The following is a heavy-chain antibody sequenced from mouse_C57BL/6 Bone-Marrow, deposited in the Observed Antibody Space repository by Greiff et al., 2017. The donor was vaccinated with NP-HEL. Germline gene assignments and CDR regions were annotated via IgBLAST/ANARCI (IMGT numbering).Heavy chain of an antibody. J-gene: IGHJ2*01. V-gene: IGHV1-19*01. Sequence: EVKLMESGPVLVKPGASVKMSCKASGYTFTDYYMNWVKQSHGKSLEWIGVINPYNGGTSYNQKFKGKATLTVDKSSSTAYMELNSLTSEDSAVYYCASGYYYDYWGQGTTLTVSS. CDR1: GYTFTDYY. CDR3: ASGYYYDY. D-gene: IGHD1-1*01. CDR2: INPYNGGT.